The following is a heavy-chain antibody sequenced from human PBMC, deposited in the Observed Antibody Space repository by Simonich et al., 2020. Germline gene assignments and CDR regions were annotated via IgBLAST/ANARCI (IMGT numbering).Heavy chain of an antibody. Sequence: QVQLVESGGGVVQPGRSLRLSCAASGFTFSSCGMHWVRQAPGRGLEGVEVIWYDGSNKYYADSVKGRFTISRDNSKNTRYLQMNSLRSDDTAVYYCARGRLTGDKGAFDIWGQGTMVTVSS. CDR2: IWYDGSNK. CDR3: ARGRLTGDKGAFDI. D-gene: IGHD7-27*01. J-gene: IGHJ3*02. CDR1: GFTFSSCG. V-gene: IGHV3-33*01.